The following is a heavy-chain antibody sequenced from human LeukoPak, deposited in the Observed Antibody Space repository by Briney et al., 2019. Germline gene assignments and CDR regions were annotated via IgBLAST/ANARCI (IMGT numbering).Heavy chain of an antibody. V-gene: IGHV3-7*01. D-gene: IGHD5-18*01. CDR2: IKQDGSEK. Sequence: GRSLRLSWAASGFTFSSYAMSWVRQAPGKVMEWVANIKQDGSEKYYVDYVKGRFTISRDNAKNSLYLQMNSLRAEDTAVYYCARDGSWIQPSRSDYWGQGTLVTVSS. J-gene: IGHJ4*02. CDR3: ARDGSWIQPSRSDY. CDR1: GFTFSSYA.